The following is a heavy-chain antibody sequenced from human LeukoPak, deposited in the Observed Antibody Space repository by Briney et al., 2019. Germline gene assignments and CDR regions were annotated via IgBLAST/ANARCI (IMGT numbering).Heavy chain of an antibody. Sequence: PGGSLRLSCAASGFTFTNYWMTWVRQARGKGVEWVANIMKDGGDKYYVDSVKGRFTISRDNAKNSVYLQMNSLRAEDTAVYYCVRDRDYYVFDLWGQGTLVTVSS. CDR2: IMKDGGDK. CDR3: VRDRDYYVFDL. J-gene: IGHJ4*02. CDR1: GFTFTNYW. D-gene: IGHD3-10*02. V-gene: IGHV3-7*01.